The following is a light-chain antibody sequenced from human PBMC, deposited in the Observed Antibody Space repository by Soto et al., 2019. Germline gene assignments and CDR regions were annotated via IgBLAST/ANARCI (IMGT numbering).Light chain of an antibody. CDR2: DVS. CDR3: SSSTSRSTVV. J-gene: IGLJ2*01. Sequence: QSVLTQPASVSGSPGQSITNSCTGTSSDVGGYNYVSWYQQHPGKAPKLMIYDVSNRPSRVSTRFSGYKSGNTASLTISGPPAEDAADYYCSSSTSRSTVVFGGGTELTVL. V-gene: IGLV2-14*01. CDR1: SSDVGGYNY.